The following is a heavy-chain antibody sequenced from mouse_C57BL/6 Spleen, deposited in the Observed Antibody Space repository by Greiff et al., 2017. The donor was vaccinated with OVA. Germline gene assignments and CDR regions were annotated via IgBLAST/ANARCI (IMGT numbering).Heavy chain of an antibody. D-gene: IGHD2-4*01. V-gene: IGHV1-52*01. Sequence: QVQLQQPGAELVRPGSSVKLSCKASGYTFTSYWMHWVKQRPIQGLEWIGNIDPSDSETHYNQKFKDKATLTVDKSSSTAYMQLSSLTSEDSAVYYGAREGVYDYDVLFAYWGQGTLVTVSA. CDR3: AREGVYDYDVLFAY. CDR1: GYTFTSYW. CDR2: IDPSDSET. J-gene: IGHJ3*01.